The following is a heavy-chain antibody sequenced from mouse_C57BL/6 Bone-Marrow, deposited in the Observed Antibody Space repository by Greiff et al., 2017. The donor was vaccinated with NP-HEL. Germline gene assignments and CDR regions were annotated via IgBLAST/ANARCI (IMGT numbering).Heavy chain of an antibody. Sequence: QVQLQQPGAELVKPGASVKLSCKASGYTFTSYWMQWVKQRPGQGLEWIGEIDPSDSYTNYNQKFKSKATLTVDTSSSTAYMQLSSLTSEDSAVYYCARWDYGIAMDYWGQGTSVTVSS. V-gene: IGHV1-50*01. D-gene: IGHD1-1*01. CDR3: ARWDYGIAMDY. J-gene: IGHJ4*01. CDR1: GYTFTSYW. CDR2: IDPSDSYT.